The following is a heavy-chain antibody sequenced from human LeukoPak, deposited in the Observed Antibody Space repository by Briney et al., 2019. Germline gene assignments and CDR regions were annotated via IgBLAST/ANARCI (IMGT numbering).Heavy chain of an antibody. CDR2: INPNSGGT. D-gene: IGHD3-3*01. CDR1: GYTFTGYY. Sequence: ASVKVSCKSSGYTFTGYYMRWVRQAPGQGLEWMGWINPNSGGTNYAQKFQGRVTMTRDTSVSTAYMELSRLRSDDTAVYYCARDLGRITIFGVVRGTWFDPWGQGTLVTVSS. CDR3: ARDLGRITIFGVVRGTWFDP. V-gene: IGHV1-2*02. J-gene: IGHJ5*02.